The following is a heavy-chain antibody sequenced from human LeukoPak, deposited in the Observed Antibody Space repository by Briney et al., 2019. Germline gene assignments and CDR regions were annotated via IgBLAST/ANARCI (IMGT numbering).Heavy chain of an antibody. Sequence: SETLSLTCTVSGGSISSYYWSWIRQPPGEGLEWSGYIYYSGSTNYNPSLKSRVTISVDTSKNQFSLKLSSVTAADTAVYYCARDRPSNNYGMDVWGQGTTVTVSS. J-gene: IGHJ6*02. V-gene: IGHV4-59*01. CDR1: GGSISSYY. CDR2: IYYSGST. CDR3: ARDRPSNNYGMDV.